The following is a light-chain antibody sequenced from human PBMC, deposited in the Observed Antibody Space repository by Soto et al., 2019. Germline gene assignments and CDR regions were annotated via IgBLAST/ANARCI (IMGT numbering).Light chain of an antibody. CDR2: DAS. CDR1: QSVSSSF. CDR3: QQYSSSPWT. J-gene: IGKJ1*01. V-gene: IGKV3-20*01. Sequence: EIVLTQSPGTLSVSPGERATLSCRASQSVSSSFLAWYQQQPGQAPRLLIYDASSRATGIPDRFSGSGSGTDFTLTISRLEPEDFAVYSCQQYSSSPWTFGRGTKVEIK.